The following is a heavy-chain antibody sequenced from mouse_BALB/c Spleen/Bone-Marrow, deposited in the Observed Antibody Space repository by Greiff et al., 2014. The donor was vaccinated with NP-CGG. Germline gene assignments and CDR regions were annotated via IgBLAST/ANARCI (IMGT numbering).Heavy chain of an antibody. V-gene: IGHV4-1*02. CDR2: INPDSRTI. CDR3: ARNGYYGWMTY. Sequence: EVKLVESGGGLVQPGGSLKLSCAASGFDFSGYWMTWARQAPGKGLEWIGEINPDSRTINYKPSLKEKFIMSRDNAKNTLYLQMSKVRSEDTALYYCARNGYYGWMTYWGQGTLVTVSA. D-gene: IGHD1-2*01. J-gene: IGHJ3*01. CDR1: GFDFSGYW.